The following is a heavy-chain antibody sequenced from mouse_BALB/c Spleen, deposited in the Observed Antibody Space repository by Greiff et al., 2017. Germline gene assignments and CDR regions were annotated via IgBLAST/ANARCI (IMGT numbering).Heavy chain of an antibody. CDR1: GYSITSGY. Sequence: VQLQQSGPSLVKPSQTLSLTCSATGYSITSGYRNWVRKFPGNTLEYMGYISYSGSTYYNPSIKSRISITRDTSKNQYYLQLNSVTTDDTATYYCARYTHYGSSYWYFDVWGAGTTVTVSS. CDR3: ARYTHYGSSYWYFDV. D-gene: IGHD1-1*01. J-gene: IGHJ1*01. V-gene: IGHV3-8*02. CDR2: ISYSGST.